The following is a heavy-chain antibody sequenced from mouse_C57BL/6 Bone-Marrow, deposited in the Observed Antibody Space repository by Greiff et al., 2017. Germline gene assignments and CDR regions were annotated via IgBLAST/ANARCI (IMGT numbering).Heavy chain of an antibody. Sequence: EVHLVESGGGLVRPGGSLKLSCAASGFTFSDYGMHWVRQAPEKGLEWVAYISSGSSTIYYADTVKGRFTISRDNAKNTLFLQMTSLRSEDTAMYYCARKPTFYAMDYWGQGTSVTVSS. CDR2: ISSGSSTI. D-gene: IGHD5-1*01. CDR3: ARKPTFYAMDY. V-gene: IGHV5-17*01. J-gene: IGHJ4*01. CDR1: GFTFSDYG.